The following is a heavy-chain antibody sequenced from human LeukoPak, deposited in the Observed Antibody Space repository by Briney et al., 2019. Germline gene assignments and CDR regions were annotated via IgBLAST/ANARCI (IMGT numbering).Heavy chain of an antibody. CDR1: GLTFSDYY. V-gene: IGHV3-11*01. CDR3: ATDGAGFDT. Sequence: GGSLRLYCAASGLTFSDYYMRWIRQAPGKGLEWLSYINIGGTNTHYADSGKGRFTISRDNAKKSLYLEMTNLRAEDAAVYYCATDGAGFDTWGQGVLVTVSS. J-gene: IGHJ5*02. CDR2: INIGGTNT.